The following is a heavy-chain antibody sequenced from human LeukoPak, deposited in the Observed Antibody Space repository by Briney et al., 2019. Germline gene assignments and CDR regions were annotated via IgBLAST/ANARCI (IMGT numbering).Heavy chain of an antibody. V-gene: IGHV3-23*01. Sequence: GGSLRLSCAASGFTFSSYAMSWVRQAPGKGLEWVSAISGSGGSTYYADSVKGRFTISRDNSKNTLYLQMNSLRAEDTAVYYCAKGMMIAVAGTEDYWGQGTLVTVSS. D-gene: IGHD6-19*01. J-gene: IGHJ4*02. CDR3: AKGMMIAVAGTEDY. CDR2: ISGSGGST. CDR1: GFTFSSYA.